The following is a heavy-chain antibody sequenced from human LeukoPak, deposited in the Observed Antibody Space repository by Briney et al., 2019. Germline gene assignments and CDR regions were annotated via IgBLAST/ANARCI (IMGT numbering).Heavy chain of an antibody. V-gene: IGHV4-4*07. Sequence: SETLSLTCTVSGDSISSHYWSWIRQPAGKGLEWIGRISGSGSTIYNPSLRSRVTMSVDTSKNQFSLKLSSVTAADTAVYYCARGAPSGSYSVFGYWGQGTLVTVSS. CDR3: ARGAPSGSYSVFGY. CDR2: ISGSGST. CDR1: GDSISSHY. J-gene: IGHJ4*02. D-gene: IGHD1-26*01.